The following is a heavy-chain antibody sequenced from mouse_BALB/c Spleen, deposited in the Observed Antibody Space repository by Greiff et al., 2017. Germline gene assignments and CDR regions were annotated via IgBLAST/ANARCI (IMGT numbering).Heavy chain of an antibody. V-gene: IGHV2-2*02. J-gene: IGHJ4*01. CDR2: IWSGGST. Sequence: QVQLKESGPGLVQPSQSLSITCTVSGFSLTSYGVHWVRQSPGKGLEWLGVIWSGGSTDYNAAFISRLSISKDNSKSQVFFKMNSLQANDTAIYYCARNDDGYNYYAMDYWGQGTSVTVSS. CDR1: GFSLTSYG. D-gene: IGHD2-3*01. CDR3: ARNDDGYNYYAMDY.